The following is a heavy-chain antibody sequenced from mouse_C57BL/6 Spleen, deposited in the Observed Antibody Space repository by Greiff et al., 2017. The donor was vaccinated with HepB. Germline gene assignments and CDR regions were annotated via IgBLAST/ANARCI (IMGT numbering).Heavy chain of an antibody. Sequence: QVHVKQSGAELVKPGASVKISCKASGYAFSSYWMNWVKQRPGKGLEWIGQIYPGDGDTNYNGKFKGKATLTADKSSSTAYMQLSSLTSEDSAVYFCARYEGLRGTFDYWGQGTTLTVSS. D-gene: IGHD2-4*01. J-gene: IGHJ2*01. V-gene: IGHV1-80*01. CDR2: IYPGDGDT. CDR3: ARYEGLRGTFDY. CDR1: GYAFSSYW.